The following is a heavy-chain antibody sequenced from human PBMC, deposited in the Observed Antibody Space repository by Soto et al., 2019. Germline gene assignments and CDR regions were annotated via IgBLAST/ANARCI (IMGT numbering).Heavy chain of an antibody. V-gene: IGHV4-31*03. Sequence: SETLSLTCNVSGGSISSGGYYWSWIRQHPGKGLEWIGYIYYSGSTYYNPSLKSRVTISVDTSKNQFSLKLSSVTAADTAVYYCARISDFWSGTYGMDVWGQGTTVTVSS. CDR1: GGSISSGGYY. J-gene: IGHJ6*02. CDR2: IYYSGST. D-gene: IGHD3-3*01. CDR3: ARISDFWSGTYGMDV.